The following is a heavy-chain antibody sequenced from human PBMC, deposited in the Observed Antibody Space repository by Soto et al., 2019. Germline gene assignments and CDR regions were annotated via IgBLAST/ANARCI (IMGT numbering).Heavy chain of an antibody. CDR2: ISSSSSYI. Sequence: GGSLRLPCAASGFTFSSYSMNWVRQAPGKGLEWVSSISSSSSYIYYADSVKGRFTISRDNAKNSLYLQMNSLRAEDTAVYYCARGTGERYWYFDLWGRGTLVTVSS. J-gene: IGHJ2*01. V-gene: IGHV3-21*01. CDR3: ARGTGERYWYFDL. D-gene: IGHD7-27*01. CDR1: GFTFSSYS.